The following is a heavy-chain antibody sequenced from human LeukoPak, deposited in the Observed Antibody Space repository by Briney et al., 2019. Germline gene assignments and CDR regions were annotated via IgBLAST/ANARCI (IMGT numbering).Heavy chain of an antibody. Sequence: SETLSLTCAGYGGSFSGYYWSWLRQPPGKGLEGIGEINHSGSTNYNPSLKSRVTISVDTSKNQFSLKLSSVTAADTAVYYCARGGYDFWSGYYTDWFDPWGQGTLVTVSS. CDR3: ARGGYDFWSGYYTDWFDP. V-gene: IGHV4-34*01. J-gene: IGHJ5*02. CDR2: INHSGST. CDR1: GGSFSGYY. D-gene: IGHD3-3*01.